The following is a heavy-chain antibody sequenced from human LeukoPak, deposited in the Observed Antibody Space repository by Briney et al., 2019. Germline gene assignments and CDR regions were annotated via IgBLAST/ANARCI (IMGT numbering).Heavy chain of an antibody. J-gene: IGHJ4*02. V-gene: IGHV4-59*01. CDR2: IYYSGST. CDR1: GGSISSYY. CDR3: ASGECSGGSCYALAGY. D-gene: IGHD2-15*01. Sequence: PSETLSLTCTVSGGSISSYYWSWIRQPPGKVLEWIGYIYYSGSTNYNPSLKSRVTISVDTSRNQFSLKLSSVTAADTAVYYCASGECSGGSCYALAGYWGQGTLVTVSS.